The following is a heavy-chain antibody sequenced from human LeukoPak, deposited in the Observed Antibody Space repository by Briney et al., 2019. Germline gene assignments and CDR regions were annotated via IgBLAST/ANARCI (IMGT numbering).Heavy chain of an antibody. Sequence: ASVTVSCKASGGTFSSYAISWVRQAPGQGLEWMGGIIPIFGTANYAQKFQGRVTITADESTSTAYMELSSLRSEDTAVYYCARGYIGYSYGSAFDYWGQGTLVTVSS. V-gene: IGHV1-69*13. CDR3: ARGYIGYSYGSAFDY. CDR1: GGTFSSYA. J-gene: IGHJ4*02. D-gene: IGHD5-18*01. CDR2: IIPIFGTA.